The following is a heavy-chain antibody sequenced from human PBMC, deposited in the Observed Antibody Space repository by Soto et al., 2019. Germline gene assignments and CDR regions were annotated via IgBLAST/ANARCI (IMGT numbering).Heavy chain of an antibody. V-gene: IGHV3-23*01. J-gene: IGHJ3*02. D-gene: IGHD4-17*01. Sequence: EVQLLESGGGLVQPGGSLRLSCAASGFTFSSYAMSWVRQAPGKGLEWVSAISGSGGSTYYADSVKGRFTISRDNSKNTLYLQMNSLRAEDTAVYYCAKGWGLTTVTTDLRIDAFDIWGQGTMVTVSS. CDR2: ISGSGGST. CDR1: GFTFSSYA. CDR3: AKGWGLTTVTTDLRIDAFDI.